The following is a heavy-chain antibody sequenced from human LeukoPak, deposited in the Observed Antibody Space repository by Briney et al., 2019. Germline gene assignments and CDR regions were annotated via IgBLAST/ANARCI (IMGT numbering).Heavy chain of an antibody. J-gene: IGHJ3*02. CDR1: GGSISSGSYY. V-gene: IGHV4-61*02. CDR3: ARASTEKWLRPDALDI. D-gene: IGHD5-12*01. Sequence: SETLSLTCTVSGGSISSGSYYWSWIRQPAGKGLEWIGRIYTSGSTSYNPSLKSRVTISVDTSKNQFSLELSSVTAADTAVYYCARASTEKWLRPDALDIWGQGTMVTVSS. CDR2: IYTSGST.